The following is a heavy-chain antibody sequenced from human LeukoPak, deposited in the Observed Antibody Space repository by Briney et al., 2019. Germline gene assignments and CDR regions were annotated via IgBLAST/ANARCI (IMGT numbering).Heavy chain of an antibody. Sequence: HSGGSLRLSCAASGFTFSSYAMSWVRQAPGKGLEWVSGISGSGGSTYYADSVKGRFTISRDNPKNTLYLQMNSLRAEDTAVYYCAKELSVRNQFDYWGQGTLVTVSS. J-gene: IGHJ4*02. CDR3: AKELSVRNQFDY. V-gene: IGHV3-23*01. D-gene: IGHD1-14*01. CDR1: GFTFSSYA. CDR2: ISGSGGST.